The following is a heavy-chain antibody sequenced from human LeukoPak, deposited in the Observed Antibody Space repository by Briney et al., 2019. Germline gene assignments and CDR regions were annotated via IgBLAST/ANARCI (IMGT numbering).Heavy chain of an antibody. CDR1: GGTFSSYA. J-gene: IGHJ4*02. D-gene: IGHD3-22*01. Sequence: SVKVSCKASGGTFSSYAISWVRQAPGQGLEWMGGIIPIFGTANYAQKFQGRVTITADKSTSTAYMELSSLRSEDTAVYYCARGRSYYDSSGYSLADWGQGTLVTVSS. CDR3: ARGRSYYDSSGYSLAD. CDR2: IIPIFGTA. V-gene: IGHV1-69*06.